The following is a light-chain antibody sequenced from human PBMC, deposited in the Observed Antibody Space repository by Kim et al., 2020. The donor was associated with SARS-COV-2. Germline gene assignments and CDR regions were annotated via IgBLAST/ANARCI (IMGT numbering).Light chain of an antibody. V-gene: IGKV3-15*01. Sequence: EIVMTQSPATLSVSPGERATLSCRASQSISTNLAWYQQRPGQAPRLLIYGASTRATGIPARFIGSGSGTVFTLTINSLQSEDFAVYSCQQYNNWVTFGGGTRVEIK. CDR1: QSISTN. CDR3: QQYNNWVT. CDR2: GAS. J-gene: IGKJ4*01.